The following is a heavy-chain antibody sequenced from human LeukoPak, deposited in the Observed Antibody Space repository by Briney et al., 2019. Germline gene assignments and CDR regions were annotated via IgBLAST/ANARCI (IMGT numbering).Heavy chain of an antibody. Sequence: GGSLRLSCAASVFTFSNDAMSWVRRAPGKGLEWVSTIRGRGGTTNYADSVKGRFTISRDNSKTTLSLQVTSLSAEDTAVYYCAKGRYCDSSTCAYHGLDVWGQGTTVTVSS. CDR3: AKGRYCDSSTCAYHGLDV. CDR1: VFTFSNDA. J-gene: IGHJ6*02. V-gene: IGHV3-23*01. CDR2: IRGRGGTT. D-gene: IGHD2/OR15-2a*01.